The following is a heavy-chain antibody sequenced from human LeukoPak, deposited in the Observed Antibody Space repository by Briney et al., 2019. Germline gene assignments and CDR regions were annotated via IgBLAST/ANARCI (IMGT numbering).Heavy chain of an antibody. CDR1: GYTFTSYG. J-gene: IGHJ4*02. D-gene: IGHD2-15*01. CDR3: ARSDIVVVVAATRGPSLDY. CDR2: ISAYNGNT. Sequence: GASVKVSCKASGYTFTSYGISWVRQAPGQGLEWMGWISAYNGNTNYAQKLQGRVTMTTDTSTSTAYMELRSLGSDDTAVYYCARSDIVVVVAATRGPSLDYWGQGTLVTVSS. V-gene: IGHV1-18*01.